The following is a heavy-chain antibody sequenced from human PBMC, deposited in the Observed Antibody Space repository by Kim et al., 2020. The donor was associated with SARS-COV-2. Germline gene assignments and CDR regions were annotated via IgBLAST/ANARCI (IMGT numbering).Heavy chain of an antibody. D-gene: IGHD3-3*01. CDR1: YFPFIIYA. J-gene: IGHJ4*02. Sequence: SLLLPPSASYFPFIIYAMSWVRQAPGKGLEWVSAISGSGGSTYYADSVKGRFTISRDNSKNTLYLQMNSLRAEDTAVYYCAKDGGITIFGVVITYYFDYWGQGTLVTVSS. CDR2: ISGSGGST. V-gene: IGHV3-23*01. CDR3: AKDGGITIFGVVITYYFDY.